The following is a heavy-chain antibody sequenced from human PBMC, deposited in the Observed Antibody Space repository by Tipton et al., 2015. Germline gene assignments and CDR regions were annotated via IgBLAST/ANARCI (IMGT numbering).Heavy chain of an antibody. Sequence: TLSLTCTVSGVSISGTSYYWGWIRQPPGKGLEWIGSIYYSGDMYYNPSLKSRVAMSVDTSNNPFSLRLPSLTASDTAVYYCASLLLYGDYVHVLGYWGRGALVTVSS. CDR2: IYYSGDM. CDR3: ASLLLYGDYVHVLGY. CDR1: GVSISGTSYY. V-gene: IGHV4-39*02. D-gene: IGHD4-17*01. J-gene: IGHJ4*02.